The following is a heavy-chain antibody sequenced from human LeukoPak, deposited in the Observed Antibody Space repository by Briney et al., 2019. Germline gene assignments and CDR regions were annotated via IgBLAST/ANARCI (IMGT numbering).Heavy chain of an antibody. CDR1: GFTFSSYG. CDR2: ISYDGSNK. CDR3: AKERYYDYVWGSYRSYYFDY. D-gene: IGHD3-16*02. J-gene: IGHJ4*02. V-gene: IGHV3-30*18. Sequence: GRSLRLSCAASGFTFSSYGMHWVRQAPGKGLEWVAVISYDGSNKYYADSVKGRFTISRDNSKNTLYLQMNSLRAEDTAVYYCAKERYYDYVWGSYRSYYFDYWGQGTLVTVSS.